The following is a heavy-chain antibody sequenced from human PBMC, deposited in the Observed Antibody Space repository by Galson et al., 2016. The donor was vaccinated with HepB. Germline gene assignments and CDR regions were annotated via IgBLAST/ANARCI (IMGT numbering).Heavy chain of an antibody. Sequence: SVKVSCKASGYTFSGYGISWVRQAPGQGLEWVGWISAYNRSTKYARKLQGRITMTTDASTNTAYMELRSLRADDTAFYYCARGLTSGIDYWGQGTLVTVAS. D-gene: IGHD4/OR15-4a*01. CDR1: GYTFSGYG. J-gene: IGHJ4*01. CDR2: ISAYNRST. V-gene: IGHV1-18*01. CDR3: ARGLTSGIDY.